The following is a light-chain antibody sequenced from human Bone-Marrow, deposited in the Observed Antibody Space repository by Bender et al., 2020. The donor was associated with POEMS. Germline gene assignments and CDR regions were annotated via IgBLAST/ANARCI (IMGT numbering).Light chain of an antibody. CDR1: SGDVGHYNY. V-gene: IGLV2-14*03. CDR2: DVT. J-gene: IGLJ3*02. CDR3: AAWDDSLSGWV. Sequence: QSALTQPASVSGSPGQSITISCTGSSGDVGHYNYVSWYQQHPGKAPKVIIYDVTKRPSGVPDRFSGSKSGTSASLAISGLRSGDEADYYCAAWDDSLSGWVFGGGTKLTVL.